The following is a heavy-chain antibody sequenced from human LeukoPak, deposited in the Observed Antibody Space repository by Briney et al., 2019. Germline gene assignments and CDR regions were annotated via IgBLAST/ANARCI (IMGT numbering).Heavy chain of an antibody. J-gene: IGHJ4*02. V-gene: IGHV6-1*01. CDR3: ARDFGDGYEHYVDY. D-gene: IGHD5-24*01. Sequence: PSQTLSLTFAISGDSVSSNSAAWNWIRQSPSRGLKGLGRTYYRSKWYNDYAVSVKSRITINPDTSKNQFFLQMNSVTPEDTAVYYCARDFGDGYEHYVDYWGQGTLVTVSS. CDR2: TYYRSKWYN. CDR1: GDSVSSNSAA.